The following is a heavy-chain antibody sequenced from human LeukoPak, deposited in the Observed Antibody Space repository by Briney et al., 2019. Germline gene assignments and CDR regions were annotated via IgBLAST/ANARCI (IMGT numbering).Heavy chain of an antibody. CDR2: LRYDGSDK. Sequence: PGGSLRLSCAASGFTFSSYGMHWVRQVPGKGLEWVAFLRYDGSDKYYADSVKGRFTISRDNSKNTLYLQMNSLRAEDTALYYCAKEERIAAAGTAFSAFDYWGQGTLVTVSS. CDR3: AKEERIAAAGTAFSAFDY. CDR1: GFTFSSYG. J-gene: IGHJ4*02. D-gene: IGHD6-13*01. V-gene: IGHV3-30*02.